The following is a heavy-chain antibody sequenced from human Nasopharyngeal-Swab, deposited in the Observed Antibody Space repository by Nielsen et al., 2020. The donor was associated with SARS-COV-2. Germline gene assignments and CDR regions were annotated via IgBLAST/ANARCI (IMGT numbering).Heavy chain of an antibody. V-gene: IGHV3-33*01. D-gene: IGHD3-10*01. CDR3: ARDRDGSGSYYDFYFDY. J-gene: IGHJ4*02. CDR2: IWYDGSNK. Sequence: GGSLPLSFAASGFTFSNYGMHWVRQAPGKGLEWVAVIWYDGSNKYYADSVKGRFTISRDNSKNTLYLQMNSLRAEDTAVYYCARDRDGSGSYYDFYFDYWGQGTLVTVSS. CDR1: GFTFSNYG.